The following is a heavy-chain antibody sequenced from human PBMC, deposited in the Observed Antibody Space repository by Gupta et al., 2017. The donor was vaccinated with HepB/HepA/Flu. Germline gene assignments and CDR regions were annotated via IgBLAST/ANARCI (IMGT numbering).Heavy chain of an antibody. Sequence: QVQLVQSGAGVKKTGASVKVSCPASGSTFTGYYLHWVRQAPGQGLEWMGWINPNSGATNYAQRFQGRVTMTRDTSLNTAYMEVSGLTSDDTAVFYCARGDTMSTDNWGQGTLVTVSS. V-gene: IGHV1-2*02. CDR2: INPNSGAT. CDR3: ARGDTMSTDN. J-gene: IGHJ4*02. CDR1: GSTFTGYY. D-gene: IGHD2-21*02.